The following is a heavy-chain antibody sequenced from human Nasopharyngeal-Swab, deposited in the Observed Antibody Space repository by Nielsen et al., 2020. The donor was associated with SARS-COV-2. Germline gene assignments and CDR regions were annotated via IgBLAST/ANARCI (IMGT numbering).Heavy chain of an antibody. CDR2: IKQDGSGK. V-gene: IGHV3-7*03. J-gene: IGHJ4*02. Sequence: ETLSLTCAASGFTFSSYWMSWVRQAPGKGLEWVANIKQDGSGKYYVDSVKGRFTISRDNAKNSLFLQMNSLRAEDTAVYYCATGSSSGWFFDYWGQGTLVTVSS. CDR1: GFTFSSYW. D-gene: IGHD6-19*01. CDR3: ATGSSSGWFFDY.